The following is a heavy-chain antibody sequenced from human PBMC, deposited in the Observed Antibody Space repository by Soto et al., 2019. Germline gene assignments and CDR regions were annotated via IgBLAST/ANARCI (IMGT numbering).Heavy chain of an antibody. J-gene: IGHJ6*02. CDR3: ARSTGSKDFWSGQTYYYYYGMDV. V-gene: IGHV4-34*01. CDR1: GGSFSGYY. D-gene: IGHD3-3*01. Sequence: SETLSLTCAVYGGSFSGYYWSWIRQPPGKGLEWIGEINHSGSTNYNPSLKSRVTISVDTSKNQFSLMLSSVTAAYTAVYYCARSTGSKDFWSGQTYYYYYGMDVWGQGTTVTVSS. CDR2: INHSGST.